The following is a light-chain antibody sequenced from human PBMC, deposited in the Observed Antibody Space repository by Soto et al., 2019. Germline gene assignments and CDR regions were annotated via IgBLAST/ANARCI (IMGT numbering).Light chain of an antibody. V-gene: IGKV4-1*01. Sequence: DIVMTQSPDSLAVSLGERATINCKSSQNVLNRANNKNYIAWYQQKPGQPPKLLIYWASTRESDVPDRFNGSGSATDFTLTISSLQAGDVAVYFCQQYFNTPLTFGGGTKVEIK. CDR3: QQYFNTPLT. CDR2: WAS. J-gene: IGKJ4*01. CDR1: QNVLNRANNKNY.